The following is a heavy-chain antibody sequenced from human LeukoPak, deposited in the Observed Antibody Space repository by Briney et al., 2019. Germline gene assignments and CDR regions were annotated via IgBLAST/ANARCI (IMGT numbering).Heavy chain of an antibody. CDR2: TYYRYKWYN. D-gene: IGHD6-13*01. Sequence: SQTLSLTCAISGDSVSSNSAAWNWIRQSPSRGLEWLGRTYYRYKWYNDYAVSVKSRITNNPDTSKNQFSLQLNSVTTEDTAVYYCARDWVQQLVQGTRGGVDVWGQGTTVTVSS. CDR3: ARDWVQQLVQGTRGGVDV. CDR1: GDSVSSNSAA. J-gene: IGHJ6*02. V-gene: IGHV6-1*01.